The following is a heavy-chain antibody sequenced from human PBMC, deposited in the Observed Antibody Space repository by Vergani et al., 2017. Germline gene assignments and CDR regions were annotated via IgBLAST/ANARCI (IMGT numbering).Heavy chain of an antibody. CDR2: INCNSGGT. CDR3: VRDPSAREVDMDV. D-gene: IGHD2-15*01. Sequence: QVQLVQSGAEVKRPGASVKVSCKASGYTFSDYYIHWVRQAPGQGLEGMGWINCNSGGTDYAQKFQGRVTMTRDTSINTAYMELSSLRSDETAVYYCVRDPSAREVDMDVWGKGTTVTISS. V-gene: IGHV1-2*02. J-gene: IGHJ6*03. CDR1: GYTFSDYY.